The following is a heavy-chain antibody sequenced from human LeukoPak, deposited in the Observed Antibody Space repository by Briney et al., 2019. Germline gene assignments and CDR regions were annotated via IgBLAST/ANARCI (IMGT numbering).Heavy chain of an antibody. D-gene: IGHD2-2*01. CDR2: IYYSGST. J-gene: IGHJ6*03. V-gene: IGHV4-31*03. CDR1: GGSISSGGYY. Sequence: SETLSLTCTVSGGSISSGGYYWSWIRQHPGKGLEWIGYIYYSGSTYYNPSLKSRVTISVDTSKNQFSLKLSSVTAADTAVYYCARVIVVVERNHYYMDVWGKGTTVTVSS. CDR3: ARVIVVVERNHYYMDV.